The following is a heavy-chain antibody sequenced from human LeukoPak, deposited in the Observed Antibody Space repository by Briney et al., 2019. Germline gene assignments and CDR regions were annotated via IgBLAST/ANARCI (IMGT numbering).Heavy chain of an antibody. CDR1: GFTFSSYA. V-gene: IGHV3-23*01. Sequence: PGGSLRLSCAASGFTFSSYAMGWVRQAPGKGLEWVSAISGSGGSTYYADSVKGRFTISRDNSKNTLYLQMNSLRAEDTAVYYCAKATELHWPRGVDYWGQGTLVTVSS. D-gene: IGHD1-7*01. J-gene: IGHJ4*02. CDR3: AKATELHWPRGVDY. CDR2: ISGSGGST.